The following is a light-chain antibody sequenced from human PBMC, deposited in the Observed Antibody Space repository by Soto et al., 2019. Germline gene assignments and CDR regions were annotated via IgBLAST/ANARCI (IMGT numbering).Light chain of an antibody. CDR2: SNI. J-gene: IGLJ3*02. V-gene: IGLV1-44*01. Sequence: QSVLSQPPSASGTPGQTVTISCSGSRSNIGRKIVNWYQQVPGTAPKLLIYSNIQRPSEVPDRFSASKSGTSASLAISGLQSDDEATYYCASWDDRLKSPVFGGGTKVTV. CDR3: ASWDDRLKSPV. CDR1: RSNIGRKI.